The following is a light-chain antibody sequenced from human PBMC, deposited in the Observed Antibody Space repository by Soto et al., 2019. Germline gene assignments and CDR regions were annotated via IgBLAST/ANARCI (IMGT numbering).Light chain of an antibody. CDR3: QQYGSPGT. CDR1: QSVSSSY. Sequence: EIVLTQSPGTLSLSPGERATLSCRASQSVSSSYLAWYQQKPGQAPRLLIYGASSRATGIPDRFSGSGSGTDFTLTISRLEPEDFEVYYCQQYGSPGTFGQGTRV. V-gene: IGKV3-20*01. J-gene: IGKJ1*01. CDR2: GAS.